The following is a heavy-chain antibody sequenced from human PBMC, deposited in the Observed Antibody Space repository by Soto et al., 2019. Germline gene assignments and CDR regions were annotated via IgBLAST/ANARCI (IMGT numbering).Heavy chain of an antibody. J-gene: IGHJ4*02. CDR2: INTSGGST. V-gene: IGHV3-23*01. CDR1: GFTFGSFA. Sequence: PGGSLRLSCAASGFTFGSFAMSWVRQAPGKGLEWVSTINTSGGSTYYADSVKGRFTISRDNSKNTLYLQMNTLRAEDTAVYYCAKDGDLWSGYYSFFDYWGQGTLVTVSS. CDR3: AKDGDLWSGYYSFFDY. D-gene: IGHD3-3*01.